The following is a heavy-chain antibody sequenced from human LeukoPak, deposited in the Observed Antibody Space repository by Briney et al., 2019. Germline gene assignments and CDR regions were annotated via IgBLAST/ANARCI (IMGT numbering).Heavy chain of an antibody. D-gene: IGHD2-15*01. J-gene: IGHJ4*02. CDR3: ASSYCSGGSCPGDFDY. Sequence: GASVKVSCKASGYTFTGYYMHWVRQAPGQGLEWMGWINPNSGGTNYAQKFQGRVTMTRDTSISTAYMELRSLRSDDTAVYYCASSYCSGGSCPGDFDYWGQGTLVTVSS. CDR1: GYTFTGYY. CDR2: INPNSGGT. V-gene: IGHV1-2*02.